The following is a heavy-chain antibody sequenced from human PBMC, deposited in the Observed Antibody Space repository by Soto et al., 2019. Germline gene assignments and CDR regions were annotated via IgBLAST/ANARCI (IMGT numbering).Heavy chain of an antibody. J-gene: IGHJ4*02. V-gene: IGHV1-3*01. CDR3: ARAVAVPADFDY. D-gene: IGHD6-19*01. Sequence: ASVKVSCKASGYTFTGYAMHWVRQAPGQRLEWMGWINAGNGNTKFSQKFQGRVTITRDTSASTAYMELSSLRSEDTAVYYCARAVAVPADFDYWGQGTLVTVSS. CDR1: GYTFTGYA. CDR2: INAGNGNT.